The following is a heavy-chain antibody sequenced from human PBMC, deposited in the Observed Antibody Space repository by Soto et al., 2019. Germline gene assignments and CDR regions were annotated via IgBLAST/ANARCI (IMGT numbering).Heavy chain of an antibody. V-gene: IGHV3-74*01. Sequence: PGGSLRLSCAASGFTFSSYWMHWVRQAPGKGLVWVSHINSDGSDTTYADSVKGRFTISRDNAKNMLYLQMNSLRAEDTAVYYCVRDDIVMEIDYCDMETLVPLSS. CDR3: VRDDIVMEIDY. CDR2: INSDGSDT. J-gene: IGHJ4*02. D-gene: IGHD3-16*01. CDR1: GFTFSSYW.